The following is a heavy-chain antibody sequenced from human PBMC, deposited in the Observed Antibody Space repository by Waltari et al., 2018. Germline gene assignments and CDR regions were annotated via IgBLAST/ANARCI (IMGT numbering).Heavy chain of an antibody. D-gene: IGHD1-26*01. V-gene: IGHV3-30-3*01. CDR2: ISYDGSNK. CDR3: ARDKGYYGYYYYYMDV. J-gene: IGHJ6*03. Sequence: QVQLVESGGGVVQPGRSLRLSCAASGFTFSSYAMHWVRQAPGKGLEWVAVISYDGSNKYYADSVKGRFTISRDNSKNTLYLQMNSLRAEDTAVYYCARDKGYYGYYYYYMDVWGKGTTVTVSS. CDR1: GFTFSSYA.